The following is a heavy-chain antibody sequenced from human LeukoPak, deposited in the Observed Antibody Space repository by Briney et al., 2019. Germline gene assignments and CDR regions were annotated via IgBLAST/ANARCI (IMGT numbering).Heavy chain of an antibody. CDR3: ARGASWLRLQGLRYYYMDV. D-gene: IGHD5-12*01. V-gene: IGHV4-61*02. CDR2: IYTSGST. Sequence: PSETLSLTCTVSGGSFSSSDYYWGWIRQPAGKGLEWIGRIYTSGSTNYNPSLKSRVTISVDTSKNQFSLKLSSVTAADTAVYYCARGASWLRLQGLRYYYMDVWGKGTTVTVSS. J-gene: IGHJ6*03. CDR1: GGSFSSSDYY.